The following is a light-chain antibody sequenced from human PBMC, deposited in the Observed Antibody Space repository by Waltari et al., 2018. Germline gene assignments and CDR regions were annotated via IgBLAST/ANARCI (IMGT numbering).Light chain of an antibody. Sequence: EVVLTQSPATLSVSLGERATLSCRASQSVSSDLPWHQQKPGQAPRLIIHGASIRATGIPARFSGSGSGTEFTLTISSLQSEDSAVYYCQQYNKWPPGTFGQGTKVEIK. J-gene: IGKJ1*01. V-gene: IGKV3-15*01. CDR2: GAS. CDR1: QSVSSD. CDR3: QQYNKWPPGT.